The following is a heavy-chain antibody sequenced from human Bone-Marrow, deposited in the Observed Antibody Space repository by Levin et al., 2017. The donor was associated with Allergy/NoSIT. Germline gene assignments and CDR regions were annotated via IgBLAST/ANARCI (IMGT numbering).Heavy chain of an antibody. CDR2: IYSGGST. V-gene: IGHV3-66*01. D-gene: IGHD4-17*01. CDR1: GFTVCSNY. Sequence: GGSLRLSCAASGFTVCSNYMSWVRQAPGKGLEWVSVIYSGGSTYYADSVKGRFTISRDNSKNTLYLQMNSLRAEDTAVYYCARARTVTFFDYWGQGTLVTVSS. CDR3: ARARTVTFFDY. J-gene: IGHJ4*02.